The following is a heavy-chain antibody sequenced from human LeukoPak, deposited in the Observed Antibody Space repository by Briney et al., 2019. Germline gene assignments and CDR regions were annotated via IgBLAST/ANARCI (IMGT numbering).Heavy chain of an antibody. CDR3: ARLDDSKQSGH. V-gene: IGHV4-39*01. D-gene: IGHD3-9*01. CDR1: GGSISSSNYY. Sequence: KPSETLSLTCTVSGGSISSSNYYWGWLRQPPWKGLEWIGSIYHTESTYYNPSLKSRVSISADTSKNQFSLKLSSVTATDTAVYYCARLDDSKQSGHWGQGTLVTVSS. J-gene: IGHJ4*02. CDR2: IYHTEST.